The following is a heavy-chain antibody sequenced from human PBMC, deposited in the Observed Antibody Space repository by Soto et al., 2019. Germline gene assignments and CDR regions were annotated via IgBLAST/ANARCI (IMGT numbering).Heavy chain of an antibody. V-gene: IGHV3-33*01. CDR2: IWYDGSNK. J-gene: IGHJ6*02. D-gene: IGHD2-2*02. CDR1: GFTFSSYG. Sequence: GGSLRLSCAASGFTFSSYGMHWVRQAPGKGLEWVAVIWYDGSNKYYADSVKGRFTISRDNSKNTLYLQMNSLRAEDTAVYYCARDLYCSSTSCYTHYYYYGMDVWGQGTTVTVSS. CDR3: ARDLYCSSTSCYTHYYYYGMDV.